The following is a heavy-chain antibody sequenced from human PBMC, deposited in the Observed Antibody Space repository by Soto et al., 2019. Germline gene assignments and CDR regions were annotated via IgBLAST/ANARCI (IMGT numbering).Heavy chain of an antibody. CDR2: IYHSGST. J-gene: IGHJ4*02. V-gene: IGHV4-4*02. CDR3: ARVISPMAPPDY. Sequence: QVQLQESGPGLVKPSGTLSLTCAVSGGSISSGNWWSWVRQPPGKGLEWIGEIYHSGSTNYNPSLKRRVTRSVDKSKTQFSLRLSSVTAADTAVYYCARVISPMAPPDYWGQGTLVPVSS. D-gene: IGHD3-10*01. CDR1: GGSISSGNW.